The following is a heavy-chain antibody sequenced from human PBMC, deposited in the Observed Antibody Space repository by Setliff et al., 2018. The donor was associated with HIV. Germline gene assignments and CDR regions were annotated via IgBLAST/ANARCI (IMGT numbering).Heavy chain of an antibody. V-gene: IGHV3-49*04. CDR1: GFTFGDYA. Sequence: SLRLSCTASGFTFGDYALSWVRQAPGKGLEWVGFIRSKTYGGTTEYAASVKGRFTISRDDSKSIAYLQMNSLKTEDTAVYYCTRHYYDSSGYYLPRYFDYWGQGALVTVSS. CDR3: TRHYYDSSGYYLPRYFDY. J-gene: IGHJ4*02. D-gene: IGHD3-22*01. CDR2: IRSKTYGGTT.